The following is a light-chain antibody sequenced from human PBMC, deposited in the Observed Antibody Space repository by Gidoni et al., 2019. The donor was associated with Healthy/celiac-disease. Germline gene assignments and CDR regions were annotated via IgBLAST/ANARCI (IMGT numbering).Light chain of an antibody. J-gene: IGLJ3*02. V-gene: IGLV1-47*01. Sequence: QSVLTQPPSASGTPGQRGTISCSGSSSNIGSNYVYWYQQLPGTAPKLLIYRNNQRPSGVPDRFSGSKSGTSASLAISGLRSEDEADYYCAAWDDSLSEWVFGGGTKLTVL. CDR2: RNN. CDR1: SSNIGSNY. CDR3: AAWDDSLSEWV.